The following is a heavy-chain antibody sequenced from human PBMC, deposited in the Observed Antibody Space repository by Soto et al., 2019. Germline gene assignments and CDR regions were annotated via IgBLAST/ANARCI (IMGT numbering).Heavy chain of an antibody. J-gene: IGHJ3*02. CDR2: IIPILGIA. CDR1: GGTFSSYT. Sequence: QVPLVQSGAEVKKPGSSVKVSCKASGGTFSSYTISWVRQAPGQGLEWMGRIIPILGIANYAQKFQGRVTITADKSTSTAYMELSSRISEDTAVYYCARDHQSSEDYGEDAFDIWGQGTMVTVSS. V-gene: IGHV1-69*08. CDR3: ARDHQSSEDYGEDAFDI. D-gene: IGHD4-17*01.